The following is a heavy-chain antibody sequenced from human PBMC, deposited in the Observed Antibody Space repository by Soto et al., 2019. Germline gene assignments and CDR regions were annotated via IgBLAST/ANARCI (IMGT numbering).Heavy chain of an antibody. CDR3: ARETYGDYVGYFDP. V-gene: IGHV4-59*12. D-gene: IGHD4-17*01. Sequence: SDTLSLTCTASGASIRSYYLSWNWLSTGKGLEWIGHTYYSGSTNYNPSLKSRVIISVDRSKNQFSLKVRSVTAADTAVYYCARETYGDYVGYFDPWGQGIQVTVSS. J-gene: IGHJ5*02. CDR1: GASIRSYY. CDR2: TYYSGST.